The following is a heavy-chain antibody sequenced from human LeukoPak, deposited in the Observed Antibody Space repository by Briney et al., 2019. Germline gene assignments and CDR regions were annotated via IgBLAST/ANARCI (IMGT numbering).Heavy chain of an antibody. Sequence: GRSLRLSCAASGFTFDDYAMHWVRQAPGKGLEWVANIKQDGSEKYYVDSVKGRFTISRDNAKNSLYLQMNSLRAEDTAVYYCAKAGGYSYGSNFDYWGQGTLVTVSS. J-gene: IGHJ4*02. D-gene: IGHD5-18*01. CDR1: GFTFDDYA. CDR2: IKQDGSEK. V-gene: IGHV3-7*03. CDR3: AKAGGYSYGSNFDY.